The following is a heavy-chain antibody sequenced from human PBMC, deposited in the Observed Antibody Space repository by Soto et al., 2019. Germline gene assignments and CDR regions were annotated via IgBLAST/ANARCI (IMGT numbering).Heavy chain of an antibody. CDR2: ISGSGGST. J-gene: IGHJ4*02. V-gene: IGHV3-23*01. Sequence: GSLRLSCAASGFTFSSYAMSWVRQAPGKGLEWVSAISGSGGSTYYADSVKGRFTISRDNSKNTLYLQMNSLRAEDTAVYNCATGVTMRGYYFDYWGQGTLVTVSS. D-gene: IGHD3-22*01. CDR1: GFTFSSYA. CDR3: ATGVTMRGYYFDY.